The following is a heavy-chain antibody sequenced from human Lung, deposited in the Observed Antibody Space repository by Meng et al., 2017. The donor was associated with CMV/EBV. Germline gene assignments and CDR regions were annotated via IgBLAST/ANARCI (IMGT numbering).Heavy chain of an antibody. CDR2: INAGNGNT. Sequence: QVQLVQSGAGVKKPGASVKVSCKASGYSFTTYAMHWVRQAPGQRLEWMGWINAGNGNTKYSEKFQSRVTITRDTAASTAYMELSSLRSEDTAVYYCARTGCSSSSCYDYWGQGTLVTASS. CDR1: GYSFTTYA. J-gene: IGHJ4*02. CDR3: ARTGCSSSSCYDY. D-gene: IGHD2-2*01. V-gene: IGHV1-3*01.